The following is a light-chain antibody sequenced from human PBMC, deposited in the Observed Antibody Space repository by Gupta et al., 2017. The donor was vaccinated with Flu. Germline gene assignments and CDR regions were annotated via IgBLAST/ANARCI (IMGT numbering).Light chain of an antibody. CDR1: SSDVGGYNY. J-gene: IGLJ3*02. CDR2: GVI. V-gene: IGLV2-14*01. CDR3: SSYKSSNSLE. Sequence: QSALTQPASVSGSPGQSITISCTGTSSDVGGYNYVSWYQHHPGKAPKLMIYGVINRPSGVSNRFSGSKSGNTASLTISGLQAEDEADYYCSSYKSSNSLEFGGGTKLTVL.